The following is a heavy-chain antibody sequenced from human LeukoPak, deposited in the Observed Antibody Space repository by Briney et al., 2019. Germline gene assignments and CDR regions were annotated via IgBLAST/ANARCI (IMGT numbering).Heavy chain of an antibody. Sequence: SETLSLTCAVYGGSFSGYYWSWIRQPPGKGLEWIGEINHSGSTNYNPPLKSRVTISVDTSKNQFSLKLSSVSAADTAVYYCARAPTTVTYYFDYWGQGTLVTVSS. CDR3: ARAPTTVTYYFDY. D-gene: IGHD4-17*01. J-gene: IGHJ4*02. CDR2: INHSGST. CDR1: GGSFSGYY. V-gene: IGHV4-34*01.